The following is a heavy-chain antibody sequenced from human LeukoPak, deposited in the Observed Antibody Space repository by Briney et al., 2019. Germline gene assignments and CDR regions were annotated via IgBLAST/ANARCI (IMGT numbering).Heavy chain of an antibody. CDR1: GYSISSGYY. D-gene: IGHD6-19*01. CDR2: IYHSGST. Sequence: SETLSLTCTISGYSISSGYYWGWIRPPPGKGLEWIGSIYHSGSTYYNPSLKSRVTISLDTSENQFSLKLSSVTAAYTAVYYCARDLYSSGWGYFDYWGQGTLVTVSS. V-gene: IGHV4-38-2*02. CDR3: ARDLYSSGWGYFDY. J-gene: IGHJ4*02.